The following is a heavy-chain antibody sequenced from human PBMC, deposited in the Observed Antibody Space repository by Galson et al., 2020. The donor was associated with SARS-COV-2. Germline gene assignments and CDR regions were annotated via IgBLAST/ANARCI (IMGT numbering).Heavy chain of an antibody. CDR1: GYSFTSYW. D-gene: IGHD4-17*01. CDR3: ARQVGDYDPGGDY. V-gene: IGHV5-51*01. CDR2: IYPGDSDN. Sequence: GESLKISCKGSGYSFTSYWNGWVRQMPGKGLEWMGIIYPGDSDNRYSPSFQGQVTISADKSISTAYLQWSSLKASDTAMYYCARQVGDYDPGGDYWGQGTLVTVSS. J-gene: IGHJ4*02.